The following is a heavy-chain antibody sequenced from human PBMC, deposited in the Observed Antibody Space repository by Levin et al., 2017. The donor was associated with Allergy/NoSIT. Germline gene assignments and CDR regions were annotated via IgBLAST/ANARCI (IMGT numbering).Heavy chain of an antibody. CDR1: GITVSRYG. Sequence: SCAASGITVSRYGLHWVRQAPGKGLEWMAVISHDGTNRYYADSVKGRFTISRDNSKNTLYLQMNSLRAEDTAVYYCAKDRAPSQRYSYGPIGLFDYWGQGTLVTVSS. CDR3: AKDRAPSQRYSYGPIGLFDY. V-gene: IGHV3-30*18. CDR2: ISHDGTNR. D-gene: IGHD5-18*01. J-gene: IGHJ4*02.